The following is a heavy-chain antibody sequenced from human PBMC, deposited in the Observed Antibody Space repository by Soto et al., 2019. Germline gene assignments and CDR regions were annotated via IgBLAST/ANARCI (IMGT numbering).Heavy chain of an antibody. J-gene: IGHJ6*02. CDR3: ARLHSHGTYGMDV. Sequence: QMHLVQSGAEVKKPGSSVKVSCKASGGSFTYPLSWVRQAPGQGLEWMGGIIPIFGTTNYAQKFKGRVTMTADESTKTAYMELSTLRSEDTAVYYCARLHSHGTYGMDVWGQGTTVTVSS. D-gene: IGHD5-18*01. CDR2: IIPIFGTT. CDR1: GGSFTYP. V-gene: IGHV1-69*01.